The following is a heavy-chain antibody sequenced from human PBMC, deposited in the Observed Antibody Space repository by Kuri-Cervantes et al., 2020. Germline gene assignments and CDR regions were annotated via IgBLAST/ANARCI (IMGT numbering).Heavy chain of an antibody. Sequence: LSCAVYDGSFSDYYWTWIRQPPGKGLEWIGEISHRGSTNYNPSLKSRVSISLDTSKNQFSLKLTSVTAADTAVYYCARERLRYFVPDSWGQGTLVTVSS. CDR2: ISHRGST. D-gene: IGHD3-9*01. CDR3: ARERLRYFVPDS. J-gene: IGHJ5*02. V-gene: IGHV4-34*01. CDR1: DGSFSDYY.